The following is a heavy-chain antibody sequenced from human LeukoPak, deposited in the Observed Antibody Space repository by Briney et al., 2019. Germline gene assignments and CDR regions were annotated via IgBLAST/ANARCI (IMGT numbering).Heavy chain of an antibody. J-gene: IGHJ4*02. CDR2: INHSGST. CDR1: GGSISSYY. V-gene: IGHV4-34*01. CDR3: ARGDYYYDSSGYYPFDY. D-gene: IGHD3-22*01. Sequence: SETLSLTCTVSGGSISSYYWSWIRQPPGKGLEWIGEINHSGSTNYNPSLKSRVTISVDTSKNQFSLKLSSVTAADTAVYYCARGDYYYDSSGYYPFDYWGQGTLVTVSS.